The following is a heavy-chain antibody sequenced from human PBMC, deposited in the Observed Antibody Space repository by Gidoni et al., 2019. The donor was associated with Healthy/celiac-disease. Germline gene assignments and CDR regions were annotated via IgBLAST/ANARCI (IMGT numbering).Heavy chain of an antibody. Sequence: QVQLVQSGAEVKKPGASVKVSCKASGYTFTRYYMHWVRQAPGQGLEWMGIINPSGGSTSYAQKFQGRVTMTRDTSTSTVYMELSSLRSEDTAVYYCARLSFLRLGDPSGGYFDYWGQGTLVTVSS. CDR2: INPSGGST. V-gene: IGHV1-46*01. CDR3: ARLSFLRLGDPSGGYFDY. CDR1: GYTFTRYY. D-gene: IGHD3-16*01. J-gene: IGHJ4*02.